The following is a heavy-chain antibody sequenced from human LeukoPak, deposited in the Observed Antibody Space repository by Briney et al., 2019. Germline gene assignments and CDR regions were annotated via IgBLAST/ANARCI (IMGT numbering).Heavy chain of an antibody. CDR2: INHSGST. CDR3: ARGDGSSWFS. J-gene: IGHJ5*02. V-gene: IGHV4-34*01. CDR1: GGSFSGYY. Sequence: SETLSLTCAVYGGSFSGYYWSWIRQPPGKGLEWIGEINHSGSTNYNPSLKSRATISVDTSKNQFSLKLSSVTAADTAVYYCARGDGSSWFSWGQGTLVTVSS. D-gene: IGHD6-13*01.